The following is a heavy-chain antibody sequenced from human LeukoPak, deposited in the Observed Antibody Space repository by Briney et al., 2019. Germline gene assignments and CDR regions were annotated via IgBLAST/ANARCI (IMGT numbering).Heavy chain of an antibody. CDR3: AKDPNYYGSGRARYYFDY. V-gene: IGHV3-7*01. D-gene: IGHD3-10*01. Sequence: PGGSLRLSCAASGFTFSNYWMNWVRQAPGKGLECLANIKQDGSEIYYADSVKGRFTISRDNAKNSLYLQMNSLRAEDTAVYYCAKDPNYYGSGRARYYFDYWGQGTLVTVSS. CDR2: IKQDGSEI. J-gene: IGHJ4*02. CDR1: GFTFSNYW.